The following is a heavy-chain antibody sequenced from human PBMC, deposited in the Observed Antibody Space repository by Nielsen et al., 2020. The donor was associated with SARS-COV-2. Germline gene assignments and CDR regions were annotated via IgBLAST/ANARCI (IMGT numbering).Heavy chain of an antibody. Sequence: GESLKISCAASGFTFRIYGMHWVRQAPGRGLEWVAVITYDGSNKYYAESVKGRFTVSRDNSKNTLFLQMNSLKPEDSAVYYCATGDYYDSSGYYDLDYWGQGTLVTVSS. V-gene: IGHV3-30*03. D-gene: IGHD3-22*01. CDR1: GFTFRIYG. CDR3: ATGDYYDSSGYYDLDY. J-gene: IGHJ4*02. CDR2: ITYDGSNK.